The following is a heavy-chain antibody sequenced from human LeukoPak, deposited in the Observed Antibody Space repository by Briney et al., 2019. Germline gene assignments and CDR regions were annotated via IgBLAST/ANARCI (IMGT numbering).Heavy chain of an antibody. CDR2: ISSGGSTI. V-gene: IGHV3-48*03. CDR3: ARDSSYSGAPV. CDR1: GFTFSSYE. J-gene: IGHJ6*04. Sequence: GGSLRLSCAASGFTFSSYEMNWVRQAPGKGLEWVSYISSGGSTIYYADSVKGRFTISRDNAKNSLYLQMNSLRAEDTAVYYCARDSSYSGAPVWGKGTTVTVSS. D-gene: IGHD1-26*01.